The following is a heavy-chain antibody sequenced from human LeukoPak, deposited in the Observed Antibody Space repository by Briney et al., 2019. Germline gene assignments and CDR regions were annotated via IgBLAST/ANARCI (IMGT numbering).Heavy chain of an antibody. CDR1: GFTFSTYA. CDR3: ARVRTAFTELWAFDI. J-gene: IGHJ3*02. Sequence: GGSLRPSCAASGFTFSTYAMSWVRQVPGKGLEWVSAISGSGGSTYYADSVKGRFTFSRDNSKNTLYLQMNSLRVEDTAVYYCARVRTAFTELWAFDIWGRGTMVTVSS. V-gene: IGHV3-23*01. D-gene: IGHD1-26*01. CDR2: ISGSGGST.